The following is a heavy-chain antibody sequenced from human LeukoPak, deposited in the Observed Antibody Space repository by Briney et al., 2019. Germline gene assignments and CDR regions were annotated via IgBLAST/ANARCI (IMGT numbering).Heavy chain of an antibody. CDR3: AKVLFRHCSGGSCYLLDV. CDR1: GFTFSSYG. V-gene: IGHV3-30*18. Sequence: GGSLRLSCAASGFTFSSYGMHWVRQAPGKGLEWVAVISYDGSNKYCADSVKGRFTISRDNSKNTLYLQMNSLRAEDTAVYYCAKVLFRHCSGGSCYLLDVWGKGTTVTVSS. J-gene: IGHJ6*04. CDR2: ISYDGSNK. D-gene: IGHD2-15*01.